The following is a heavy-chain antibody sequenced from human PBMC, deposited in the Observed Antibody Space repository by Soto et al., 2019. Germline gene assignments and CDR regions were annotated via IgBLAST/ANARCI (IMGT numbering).Heavy chain of an antibody. V-gene: IGHV3-23*01. D-gene: IGHD1-26*01. J-gene: IGHJ4*02. CDR1: GFTFSSFA. CDR3: AKRGSGSQFDY. Sequence: EVQLLESGGGLVQPGGSLRLSCAASGFTFSSFAMSWVRQAPGKGLEWVSVISGSGGSTYYADSVKGRFTISRDNSKNTLYLQMNSLRAEDTAVHYCAKRGSGSQFDYWGQGTLVTVSS. CDR2: ISGSGGST.